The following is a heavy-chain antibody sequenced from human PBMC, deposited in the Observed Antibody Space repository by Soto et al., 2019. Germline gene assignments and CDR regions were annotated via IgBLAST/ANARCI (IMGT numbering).Heavy chain of an antibody. D-gene: IGHD2-8*01. CDR3: AKLMVPSLMGRFFDH. Sequence: GGSLRLSCVSSGFTFSDHVMTWVRQAPGKGLEWVSSITSIGDITFYTDSVKGRFTISRDNSKNTLYLQMSSLRADDTAVYYCAKLMVPSLMGRFFDHWGQGTLVTVSS. CDR1: GFTFSDHV. V-gene: IGHV3-23*01. CDR2: ITSIGDIT. J-gene: IGHJ4*02.